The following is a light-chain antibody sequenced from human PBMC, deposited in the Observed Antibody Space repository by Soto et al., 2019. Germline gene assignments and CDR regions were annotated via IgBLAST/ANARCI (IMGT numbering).Light chain of an antibody. V-gene: IGKV3-20*01. CDR2: GAS. CDR3: QQYGSSPRT. CDR1: QSVSSRS. Sequence: EIVLTQSPGTLSLSPGERAILSCRASQSVSSRSLAWYRPKPGQAPSLLIYGASSRATGIPDRFSGSGSGTDFTLTISRLEPEDFAVYYGQQYGSSPRTFGQGTKVDIK. J-gene: IGKJ1*01.